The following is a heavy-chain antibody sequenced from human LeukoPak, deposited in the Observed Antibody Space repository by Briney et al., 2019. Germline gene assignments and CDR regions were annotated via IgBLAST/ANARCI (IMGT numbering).Heavy chain of an antibody. CDR1: GYTFANYG. J-gene: IGHJ5*02. Sequence: GASVKVSCKASGYTFANYGISWVRQAPGQGLEWMGWTSVYNSNTNYAQKLQGRVTMTTDISTSTAYMELRSLRSDDTAVYYCARDMVGLAADGNWFDPWGQGTLVTVSS. CDR3: ARDMVGLAADGNWFDP. D-gene: IGHD6-13*01. CDR2: TSVYNSNT. V-gene: IGHV1-18*01.